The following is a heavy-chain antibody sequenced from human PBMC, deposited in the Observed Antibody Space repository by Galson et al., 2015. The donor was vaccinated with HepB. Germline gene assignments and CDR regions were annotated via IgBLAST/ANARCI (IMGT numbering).Heavy chain of an antibody. V-gene: IGHV7-4-1*02. CDR3: ARRFFSIYGVVSGGYYYGMDV. J-gene: IGHJ6*02. D-gene: IGHD3-3*01. CDR1: GYTFTSFA. CDR2: SNTHTGNP. Sequence: SVKVSCKASGYTFTSFAMNWVRQAPGQGLEWMGWSNTHTGNPTYGQGFTRRFVFSLDTSVNTAYLEITSLKTEDSAVYFCARRFFSIYGVVSGGYYYGMDVWGQGTTVTVSS.